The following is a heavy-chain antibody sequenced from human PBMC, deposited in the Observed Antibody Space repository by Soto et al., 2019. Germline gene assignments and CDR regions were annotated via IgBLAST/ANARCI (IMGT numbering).Heavy chain of an antibody. D-gene: IGHD5-18*01. CDR1: GFTFNSYS. J-gene: IGHJ6*02. CDR3: ARDRGGYSYGYVALGMDV. Sequence: NPWGCISLSCAASGFTFNSYSINWFRQAPGKGLEWVSSISSSSSYIYYADSVKGRFTISRDNAKNSLYLQMNSLRAEDTAVYYCARDRGGYSYGYVALGMDVWGQGTTVTVSS. CDR2: ISSSSSYI. V-gene: IGHV3-21*01.